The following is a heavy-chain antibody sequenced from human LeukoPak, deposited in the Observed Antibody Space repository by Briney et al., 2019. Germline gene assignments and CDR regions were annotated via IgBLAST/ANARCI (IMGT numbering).Heavy chain of an antibody. CDR1: GGSISSSGYY. V-gene: IGHV4-39*07. CDR2: IYYSGST. CDR3: ARGAPQWLVQERYYYYYMDV. Sequence: SETLSLTCTVSGGSISSSGYYWGWIRQPPGKGLEWIGSIYYSGSTYYNPSLKSRVTISVDTSKNQFSLKLSSVTAADTAVYYCARGAPQWLVQERYYYYYMDVWGKGTTVTVSS. J-gene: IGHJ6*03. D-gene: IGHD6-19*01.